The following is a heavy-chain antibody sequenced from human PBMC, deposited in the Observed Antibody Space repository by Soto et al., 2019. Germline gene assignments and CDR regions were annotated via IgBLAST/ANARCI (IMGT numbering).Heavy chain of an antibody. CDR2: MSPNSGNT. CDR1: GYTFTSYD. CDR3: ARNLWRNGEFDY. V-gene: IGHV1-8*01. D-gene: IGHD2-21*01. Sequence: QVQLVQSGAEVKNPGASVRVSCKTSGYTFTSYDINWMRQATGQGLAWLGWMSPNSGNTGYAQKFQGRVMMTRDTSTSTAYMELSSLQAEDTAIYYCARNLWRNGEFDYCGDGTLVTVSS. J-gene: IGHJ5*01.